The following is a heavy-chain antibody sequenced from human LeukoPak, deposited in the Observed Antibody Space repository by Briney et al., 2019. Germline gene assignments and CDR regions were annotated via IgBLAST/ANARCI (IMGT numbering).Heavy chain of an antibody. V-gene: IGHV4-59*01. D-gene: IGHD2-21*02. CDR2: IYYSGST. CDR3: AREAYCGGDCYSGFDY. J-gene: IGHJ4*03. Sequence: PSETLSLTCTVSGGSISSYHWSWIRQPPGKGLEWIGYIYYSGSTNYNPSLKSRVTISVDTSKNQFSLKLSSVTAADTAVYYCAREAYCGGDCYSGFDYWGKGTTVTISS. CDR1: GGSISSYH.